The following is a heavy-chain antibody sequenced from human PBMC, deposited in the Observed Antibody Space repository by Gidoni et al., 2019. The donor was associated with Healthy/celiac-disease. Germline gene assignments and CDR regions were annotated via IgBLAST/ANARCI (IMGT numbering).Heavy chain of an antibody. Sequence: EVQLLESGGGLVQPGGSLNLSCPASGFTFSSYAMSWVRQAPGKGLEWVSAISGSGGSTYYADSVKGRFTISRDNSKNTLYLQMNSLRAEDTAVYYCAKERYSSGWYPDYWGQGTLVTVSS. J-gene: IGHJ4*02. CDR2: ISGSGGST. CDR3: AKERYSSGWYPDY. CDR1: GFTFSSYA. D-gene: IGHD6-19*01. V-gene: IGHV3-23*01.